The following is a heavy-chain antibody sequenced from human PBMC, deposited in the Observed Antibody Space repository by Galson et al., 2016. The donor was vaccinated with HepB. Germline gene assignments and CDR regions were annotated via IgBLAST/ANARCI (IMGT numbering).Heavy chain of an antibody. J-gene: IGHJ6*02. D-gene: IGHD3-3*01. CDR2: ISATCSYI. Sequence: SLRLSCAASEFIFSRFTMNWVRQAPGKGLEWIASISATCSYIHYADSVKGPFSISRDNAGNSVSLQMSSLGVGDTAIYYCANSNQPVAVPSGTVLDWDVWGQGTTVTVSS. CDR3: ANSNQPVAVPSGTVLDWDV. V-gene: IGHV3-21*01. CDR1: EFIFSRFT.